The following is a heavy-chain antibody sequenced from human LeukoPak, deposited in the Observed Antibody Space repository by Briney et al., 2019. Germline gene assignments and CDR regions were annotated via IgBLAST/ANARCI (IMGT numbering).Heavy chain of an antibody. Sequence: PSETLSLTCTVSGGSISSYYWSWIRQPPGKGLEWIGYIYDSGNTNHNPTLKSRVTMSIDTSKNQFSLKVRSVTAADTAVYYCARGLRGYYPNYYYMDVWGGGTTVTVSS. D-gene: IGHD3-3*01. CDR3: ARGLRGYYPNYYYMDV. CDR1: GGSISSYY. CDR2: IYDSGNT. V-gene: IGHV4-59*01. J-gene: IGHJ6*03.